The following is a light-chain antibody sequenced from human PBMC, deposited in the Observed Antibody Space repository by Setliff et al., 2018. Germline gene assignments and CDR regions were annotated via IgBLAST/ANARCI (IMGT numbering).Light chain of an antibody. V-gene: IGLV2-14*03. CDR1: SGDIGSFTF. CDR3: SSYTSNGLYV. Sequence: QSVLTRPASVSGSPGQSITISCTGSSGDIGSFTFVSWYQQYPDEAPKLIIFEVSDRPSGISDRFSGSKSANTASLTISGLQAEDEADYYCSSYTSNGLYVFGTGTKVPS. CDR2: EVS. J-gene: IGLJ1*01.